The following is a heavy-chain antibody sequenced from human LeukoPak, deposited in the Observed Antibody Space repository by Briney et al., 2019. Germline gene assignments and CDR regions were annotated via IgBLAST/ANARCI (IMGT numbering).Heavy chain of an antibody. V-gene: IGHV4-34*01. CDR1: GGSFIGYY. CDR3: ARHAYYDFWSGYFRY. Sequence: SETLFLTCAVYGGSFIGYYWSWIRQPPGKGLEGIGEINHSGSTNYNPSLKSRVTISVDTSKNQFSLKLSSVTAADTAVYYCARHAYYDFWSGYFRYWGQGTLVTVSS. CDR2: INHSGST. D-gene: IGHD3-3*01. J-gene: IGHJ4*02.